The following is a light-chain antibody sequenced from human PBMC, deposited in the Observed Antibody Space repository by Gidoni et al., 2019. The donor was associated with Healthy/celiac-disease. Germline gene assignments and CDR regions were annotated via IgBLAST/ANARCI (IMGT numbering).Light chain of an antibody. CDR2: GNS. V-gene: IGLV1-40*01. CDR3: QSYDSSLSLYV. Sequence: QSVLTQPPSVSGAPGHRVTISCTGSSSNIGAGYDVHWYQQLPGTAPKLLIDGNSNRPSGVPDRFSGSKSGTSASLAITGLQAEDEADYYCQSYDSSLSLYVFGTGTKVTVL. J-gene: IGLJ1*01. CDR1: SSNIGAGYD.